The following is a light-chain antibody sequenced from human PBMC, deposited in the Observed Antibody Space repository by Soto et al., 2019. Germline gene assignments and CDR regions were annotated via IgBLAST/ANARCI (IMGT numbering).Light chain of an antibody. Sequence: QSALTHPASVSGSPGQSITISCTGTSSDVGSYNYVSWYQQHPGKAPKLMIYEVSDRPSGISSRFSGSKSGNAASLTISGLQTEDEADYYCSSYTSSSTLFGTGTKVTVL. CDR2: EVS. J-gene: IGLJ1*01. V-gene: IGLV2-14*01. CDR3: SSYTSSSTL. CDR1: SSDVGSYNY.